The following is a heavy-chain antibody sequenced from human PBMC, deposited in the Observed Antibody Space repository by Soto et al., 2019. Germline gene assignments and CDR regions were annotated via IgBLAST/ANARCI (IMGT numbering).Heavy chain of an antibody. J-gene: IGHJ5*02. CDR2: IIPIFGTA. V-gene: IGHV1-69*01. CDR1: GGTFSSYA. D-gene: IGHD6-13*01. Sequence: QVQLVQSGAEVKKPGSSVKVACKASGGTFSSYAMSWVRQAPGQGLEWMGGIIPIFGTANYAQKFQGRVTITADESTSTAYMELSSLRSEDTAVYYCARGIAAAGTKTNWFDPWGQGTLVTVSS. CDR3: ARGIAAAGTKTNWFDP.